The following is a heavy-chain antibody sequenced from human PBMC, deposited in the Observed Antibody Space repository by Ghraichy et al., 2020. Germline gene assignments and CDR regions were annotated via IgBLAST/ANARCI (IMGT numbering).Heavy chain of an antibody. CDR2: INQSGRT. CDR3: ARAYYYGSGTYSRYSYYYYMDV. Sequence: SETLSLTCAIYDGSFNGYYWTWIRQPPGRGLEWIGEINQSGRTNYNPSLKNRVTISVDTSKHQFSLRLSSVTASDTALYYCARAYYYGSGTYSRYSYYYYMDVWGKGTTVTVSS. CDR1: DGSFNGYY. D-gene: IGHD3-10*01. J-gene: IGHJ6*03. V-gene: IGHV4-34*01.